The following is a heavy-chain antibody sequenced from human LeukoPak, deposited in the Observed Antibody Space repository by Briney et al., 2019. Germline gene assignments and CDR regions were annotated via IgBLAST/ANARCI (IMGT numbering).Heavy chain of an antibody. D-gene: IGHD3-22*01. CDR2: IKEDGSEK. J-gene: IGHJ4*02. CDR1: GFTFITYW. Sequence: GGSLRLSCAASGFTFITYWMTWVRQAPGKGLEWVSNIKEDGSEKYYVDSVKGRFTISRDNDKNSLYLQMNSLRTEDTAVYYCTTEVWYYYDSSGYYQDYWGQGTLVTVSS. V-gene: IGHV3-7*05. CDR3: TTEVWYYYDSSGYYQDY.